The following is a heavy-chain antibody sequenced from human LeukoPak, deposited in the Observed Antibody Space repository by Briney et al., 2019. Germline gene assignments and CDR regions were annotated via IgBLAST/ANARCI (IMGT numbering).Heavy chain of an antibody. V-gene: IGHV4-59*01. Sequence: SETLSLTCTVSGGSISSYYWSWIRQPPGKGLEWIGYIYYSGSTNYNPPLKSRVTISVDTSKNQFSLKLSSVTAADTAVYYCARDTVDSSSWYSEYWGQGTLVTVSS. D-gene: IGHD6-13*01. J-gene: IGHJ4*02. CDR2: IYYSGST. CDR3: ARDTVDSSSWYSEY. CDR1: GGSISSYY.